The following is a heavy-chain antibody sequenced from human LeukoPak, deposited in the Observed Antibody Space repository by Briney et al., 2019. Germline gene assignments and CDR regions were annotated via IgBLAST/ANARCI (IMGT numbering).Heavy chain of an antibody. Sequence: ASVKVSCKASGYTFTSYDINWVRQATGQGLEWMGWMNPNSGNTGYAQKFQGRVTITRNTSISTAYMELSSLRSEDTAVYYCVRVVHGYCSSTSCYSSGAFDYWGQGTLVTVSS. CDR2: MNPNSGNT. D-gene: IGHD2-2*02. V-gene: IGHV1-8*03. CDR1: GYTFTSYD. J-gene: IGHJ4*02. CDR3: VRVVHGYCSSTSCYSSGAFDY.